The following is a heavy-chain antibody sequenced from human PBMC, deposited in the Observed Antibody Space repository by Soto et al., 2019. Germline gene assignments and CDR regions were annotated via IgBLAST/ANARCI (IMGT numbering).Heavy chain of an antibody. J-gene: IGHJ4*02. D-gene: IGHD4-17*01. CDR3: ASEPSTVTTLYYFHY. CDR2: ILYDGSNQ. V-gene: IGHV3-30*03. Sequence: GGSLRLSCTASGFTFSSYGMHWVRQGPGKGLEWVAVILYDGSNQHYAHSVKGRFTISRDNSKNTVYLEMNSLRAEDTAVYYCASEPSTVTTLYYFHYWGRGTLVTVSS. CDR1: GFTFSSYG.